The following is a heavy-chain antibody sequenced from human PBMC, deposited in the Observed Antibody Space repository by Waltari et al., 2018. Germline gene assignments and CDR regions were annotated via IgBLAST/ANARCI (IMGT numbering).Heavy chain of an antibody. V-gene: IGHV3-23*01. D-gene: IGHD2-2*01. CDR3: ANKQADAGLCFQH. CDR2: ISGSGENT. CDR1: GLSVDRYG. Sequence: EVPLLEVGGGLAQPGGSLSLACVVSGLSVDRYGMAWIRQAPGKGLGWVSVISGSGENTYYGDSVKGRFIISRDNSKNTLYLQMNSLKDEDTAVYFCANKQADAGLCFQHWGRGTLVTVSS. J-gene: IGHJ1*01.